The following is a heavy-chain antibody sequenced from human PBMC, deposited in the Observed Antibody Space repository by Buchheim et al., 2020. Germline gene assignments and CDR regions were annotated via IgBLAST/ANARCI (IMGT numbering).Heavy chain of an antibody. CDR1: GYSFTRYG. CDR2: ISGYSGET. V-gene: IGHV1-18*01. CDR3: ARGQGTNQLPTPTDY. D-gene: IGHD2-2*01. Sequence: QVQLVQSGAEVKKPGASVKVSCKASGYSFTRYGLSWVRQAPGQGLEWMGWISGYSGETHYVQKLQGRVTMTRDTSTSTAYMELRSLRSDDTAVYYCARGQGTNQLPTPTDYWGQGTL. J-gene: IGHJ4*02.